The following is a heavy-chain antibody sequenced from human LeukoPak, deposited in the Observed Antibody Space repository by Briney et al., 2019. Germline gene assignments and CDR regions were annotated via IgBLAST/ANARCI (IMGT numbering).Heavy chain of an antibody. J-gene: IGHJ3*02. CDR3: ARVLCSSTSCYKGAFDI. D-gene: IGHD2-2*02. CDR1: GYTFTSYY. CDR2: INPSGGST. Sequence: ASVKVSCKASGYTFTSYYMHWVRQVPGQGLEWMGIINPSGGSTSYAQKFQGRVTMTRDTSTSTVYMELSSLRSEDTAVYYCARVLCSSTSCYKGAFDIWGQGTMVTVSS. V-gene: IGHV1-46*01.